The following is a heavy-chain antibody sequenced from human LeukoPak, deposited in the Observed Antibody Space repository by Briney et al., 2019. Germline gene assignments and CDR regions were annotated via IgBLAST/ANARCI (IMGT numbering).Heavy chain of an antibody. J-gene: IGHJ4*02. CDR2: IYHSGST. V-gene: IGHV4-30-2*01. CDR1: GSSISSGGYY. Sequence: PSETLSLTCTVSGSSISSGGYYWSWIRQPPGKALEWIGYIYHSGSTYYNPSLKSRVTISVDTSKNQFSLKLSSVTAADTAVYYCAREDRSLFDYWGQGTLVTVSS. CDR3: AREDRSLFDY.